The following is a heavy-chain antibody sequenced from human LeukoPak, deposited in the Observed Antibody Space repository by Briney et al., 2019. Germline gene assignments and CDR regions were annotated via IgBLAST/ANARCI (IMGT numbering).Heavy chain of an antibody. CDR1: GGSISSYY. D-gene: IGHD3-3*01. CDR2: IYYDGST. J-gene: IGHJ3*02. V-gene: IGHV4-59*08. CDR3: ARRHKYDFWSGYYQTANDAFDI. Sequence: TSETLSLTCTVSGGSISSYYWRWFRQPPGEGLEWIGFIYYDGSTNYNPSLKSRVTISVDTSKNQFSLKMSSVTAADTALYYCARRHKYDFWSGYYQTANDAFDIWGQGTMVTVSS.